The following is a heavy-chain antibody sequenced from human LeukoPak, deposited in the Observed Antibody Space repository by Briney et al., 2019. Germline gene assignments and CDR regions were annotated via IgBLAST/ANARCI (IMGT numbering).Heavy chain of an antibody. CDR2: IWYDGSNK. D-gene: IGHD3-3*01. CDR1: GFTFSSYG. V-gene: IGHV3-33*01. Sequence: PGGSLRLSCAASGFTFSSYGMHWVRQAPGKGLEWVAVIWYDGSNKYYADSVKGRFTISRDNSKNTLYLQMTSLRADDTAFYYCARAAADFWSGDAFDIWGQGTMVTVSS. J-gene: IGHJ3*02. CDR3: ARAAADFWSGDAFDI.